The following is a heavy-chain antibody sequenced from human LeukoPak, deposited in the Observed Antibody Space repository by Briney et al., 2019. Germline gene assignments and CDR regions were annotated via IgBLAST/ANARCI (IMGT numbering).Heavy chain of an antibody. J-gene: IGHJ4*02. CDR1: GFTFSNYW. Sequence: GGSLRLSCTTSGFTFSNYWMHWVRQAPEKGLVWVSRINMDGSGADYADSVKGRFTISRDNAKNTVYMQMISLRAEDTGVYYCARESFTGGGSHPYWGQGTLVTVSS. V-gene: IGHV3-74*01. CDR2: INMDGSGA. CDR3: ARESFTGGGSHPY. D-gene: IGHD1-26*01.